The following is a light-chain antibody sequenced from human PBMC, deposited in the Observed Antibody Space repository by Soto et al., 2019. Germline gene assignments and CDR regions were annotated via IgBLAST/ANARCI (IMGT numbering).Light chain of an antibody. CDR2: DVS. V-gene: IGLV2-14*01. CDR3: SSYTSSSRV. Sequence: QSVLTQPASVSGSPGQSITISCTGTSSDVGGYNYVSWYQPHPGKAPKLMIYDVSNRPSGVSNRFSGSKSGNTASLTISGLQAEDEADYYCSSYTSSSRVFGGGTKLTVL. CDR1: SSDVGGYNY. J-gene: IGLJ2*01.